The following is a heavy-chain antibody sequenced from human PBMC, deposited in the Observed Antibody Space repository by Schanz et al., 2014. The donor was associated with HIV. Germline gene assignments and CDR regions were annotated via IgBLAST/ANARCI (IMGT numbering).Heavy chain of an antibody. D-gene: IGHD4-17*01. CDR2: ISYSGTNT. Sequence: EVQLLESGGGLVQPGKSLRLSCAASGFTFGSFAITWVRQPPGKGLEWVSTISYSGTNTYYSDSVKGRFTISRHNSKRAVSLELQYLTVEDTATFSCAKVSHVYGDPGIDFWGRGTLVTVSS. J-gene: IGHJ4*02. V-gene: IGHV3-23*01. CDR1: GFTFGSFA. CDR3: AKVSHVYGDPGIDF.